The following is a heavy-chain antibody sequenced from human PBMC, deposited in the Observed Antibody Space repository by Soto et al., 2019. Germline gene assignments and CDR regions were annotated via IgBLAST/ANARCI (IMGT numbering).Heavy chain of an antibody. D-gene: IGHD6-13*01. CDR2: IYSGGST. V-gene: IGHV3-53*05. J-gene: IGHJ4*02. CDR3: VARPGYSSSPTYY. CDR1: GFTVSSNY. Sequence: PGGSLRLSCTASGFTVSSNYMSWVRQAPGKGLEWVSVIYSGGSTYYADSVKGRFTISRDNSKNTLYLQMNSLRAEDTAVYYCVARPGYSSSPTYYWGQGTLVTVSS.